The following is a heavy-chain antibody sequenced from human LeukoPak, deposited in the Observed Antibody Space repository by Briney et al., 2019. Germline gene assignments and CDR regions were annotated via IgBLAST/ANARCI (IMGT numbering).Heavy chain of an antibody. CDR1: GGTFSNFA. V-gene: IGHV1-69*05. CDR3: ARNRRVIREKYYYYYYYMDV. Sequence: ASVKVSCKASGGTFSNFAINWVRQAPGQGLEWMGGIIPIFGTPRYAQNFEGRVTITTDESTSTAYMELSSLRSEDTAVYYCARNRRVIREKYYYYYYYMDVWGKGTTVTVSS. D-gene: IGHD2-21*01. CDR2: IIPIFGTP. J-gene: IGHJ6*03.